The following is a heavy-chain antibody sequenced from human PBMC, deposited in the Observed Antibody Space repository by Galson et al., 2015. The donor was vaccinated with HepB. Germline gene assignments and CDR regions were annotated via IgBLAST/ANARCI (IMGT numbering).Heavy chain of an antibody. CDR1: GGSFSGYY. D-gene: IGHD6-13*01. Sequence: ETLSLTCAVYGGSFSGYYWSWIRQPPGEGLEWIGEINHSGSTNYNPSLKSRVTISVDTSKNQFSLKLSSVTAADTAVYHCATRHSGYSSSWYNYWGQGTLVTVSS. CDR3: ATRHSGYSSSWYNY. CDR2: INHSGST. V-gene: IGHV4-34*01. J-gene: IGHJ4*02.